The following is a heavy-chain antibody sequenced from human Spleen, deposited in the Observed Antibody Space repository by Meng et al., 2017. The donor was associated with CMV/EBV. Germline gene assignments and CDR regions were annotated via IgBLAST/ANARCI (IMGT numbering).Heavy chain of an antibody. V-gene: IGHV3-23*03. J-gene: IGHJ6*02. D-gene: IGHD2-21*01. CDR1: GFTFSSYA. Sequence: GESLKISCAASGFTFSSYAMSWVRQAPGKGLEWVSVIYSGGSSTYYADSVRGRFTISRDNSKNTLYLQMNSLRAEDTAVYYCAKILGIASYYYYGMDVWGQGTTVTVSS. CDR3: AKILGIASYYYYGMDV. CDR2: IYSGGSST.